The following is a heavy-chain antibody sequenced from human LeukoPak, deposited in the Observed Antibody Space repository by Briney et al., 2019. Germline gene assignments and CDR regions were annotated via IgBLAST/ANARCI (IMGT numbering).Heavy chain of an antibody. J-gene: IGHJ6*02. V-gene: IGHV1-69*04. CDR2: IIPILGIA. Sequence: SVKVSCKASGGTFSSYAISWVRQAPGQGLEWMGRIIPILGIANYAQKFQGRVTITADKSTSTAYMELSSLRSEDTAVYYCARSTMVRGGKNYGTDVWGQGTTVTVSS. CDR1: GGTFSSYA. D-gene: IGHD3-10*01. CDR3: ARSTMVRGGKNYGTDV.